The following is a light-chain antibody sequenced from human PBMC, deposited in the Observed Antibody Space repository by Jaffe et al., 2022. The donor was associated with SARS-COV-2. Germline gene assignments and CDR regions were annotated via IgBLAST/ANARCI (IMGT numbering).Light chain of an antibody. J-gene: IGLJ3*02. CDR1: SSDVGGYNY. CDR3: TSFAGNSWV. Sequence: QSALTQPPSASGSPGQSVTISCTGTSSDVGGYNYVSWYQHHPGKAPKIMIHEVNKRPSGVPDRFSGSKSGNTASLTVSGLQAEDEGDYYCTSFAGNSWVFGGGTKLTVL. V-gene: IGLV2-8*01. CDR2: EVN.